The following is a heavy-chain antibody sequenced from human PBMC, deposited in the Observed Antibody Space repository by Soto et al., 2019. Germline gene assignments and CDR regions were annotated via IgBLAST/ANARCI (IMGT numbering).Heavy chain of an antibody. D-gene: IGHD3-22*01. J-gene: IGHJ1*01. CDR1: GFTFSSYA. CDR3: AKLVVVNEYFQH. V-gene: IGHV3-23*01. Sequence: GESLKISCAASGFTFSSYAMNWVRQAPGKGLERVSAISGSGGSTYYADSVKGRFTISRDKSKNTLYLQMKSLRAEDTAVYYCAKLVVVNEYFQHGGQDTLVTVTS. CDR2: ISGSGGST.